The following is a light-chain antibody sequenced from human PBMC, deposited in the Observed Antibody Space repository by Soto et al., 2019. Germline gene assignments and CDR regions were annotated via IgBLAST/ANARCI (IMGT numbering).Light chain of an antibody. CDR1: QGISTS. Sequence: DIQMTQSPSSLSASVGDRVTITCRASQGISTSLAWYQQKPGQAPKLLIFAASSLQSGVPSRFSGSGSGTDFTLTISSLQPEDVATYYCQKCNSAPRTFGQGTKVEIK. CDR2: AAS. J-gene: IGKJ1*01. V-gene: IGKV1-27*01. CDR3: QKCNSAPRT.